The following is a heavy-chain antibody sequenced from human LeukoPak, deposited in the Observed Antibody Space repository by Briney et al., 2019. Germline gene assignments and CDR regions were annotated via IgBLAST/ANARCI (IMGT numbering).Heavy chain of an antibody. V-gene: IGHV4-61*01. CDR1: GFSDTTDSYC. J-gene: IGHJ4*02. CDR2: DYCGGNT. Sequence: SETLSLTCTVSGFSDTTDSYCWGWIRHPPGKVLEWIGYDYCGGNTNYDPSLKRRVTISVDTSKNQFSLTLTSVTAADTAVYFCARDHFGSLDSWGQGILVTVSS. CDR3: ARDHFGSLDS. D-gene: IGHD3-10*01.